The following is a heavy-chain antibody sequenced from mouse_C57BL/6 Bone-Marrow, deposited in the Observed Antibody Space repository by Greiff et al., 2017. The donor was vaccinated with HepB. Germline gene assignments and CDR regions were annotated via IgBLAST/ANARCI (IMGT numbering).Heavy chain of an antibody. Sequence: VQLVESGAELARPGASVKLSCKASGYTFTSYGISWVKQRTGQGLEWIGEIYPRSGNTYYNEKFKGKATLTADKSSSTAYMELRSLTSEDSSVYFCARRATVVKGYWGQGTTLTVSS. CDR2: IYPRSGNT. V-gene: IGHV1-81*01. CDR3: ARRATVVKGY. D-gene: IGHD1-1*01. CDR1: GYTFTSYG. J-gene: IGHJ2*01.